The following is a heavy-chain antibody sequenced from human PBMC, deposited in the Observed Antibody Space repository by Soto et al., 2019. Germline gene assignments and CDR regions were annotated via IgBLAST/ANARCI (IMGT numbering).Heavy chain of an antibody. J-gene: IGHJ4*02. Sequence: HPGGSLRLSCAASGFIFGNHGMTWVRQAPGRALEWVSTINANAIDTHYADSVKGRFTISRDNSKSTLDLQMNSLRAEDTAIHYCVSWVSAHFDFWGPGTLVTVSS. V-gene: IGHV3-23*01. CDR1: GFIFGNHG. CDR3: VSWVSAHFDF. D-gene: IGHD2-8*01. CDR2: INANAIDT.